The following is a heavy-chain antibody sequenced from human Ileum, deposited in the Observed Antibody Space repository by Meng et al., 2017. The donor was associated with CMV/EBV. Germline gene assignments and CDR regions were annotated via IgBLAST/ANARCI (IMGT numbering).Heavy chain of an antibody. V-gene: IGHV3-48*03. Sequence: GESLKISCAASGFTFSSHEMNWVRQVAGRGLEWIAYIGSGGSNIYYADSVKGRFTVSRDNARNTVYLQMNNLRDEDTAVYYCARDTPHNAFEPWGHGTLVTVSS. CDR1: GFTFSSHE. CDR2: IGSGGSNI. D-gene: IGHD2-15*01. CDR3: ARDTPHNAFEP. J-gene: IGHJ5*02.